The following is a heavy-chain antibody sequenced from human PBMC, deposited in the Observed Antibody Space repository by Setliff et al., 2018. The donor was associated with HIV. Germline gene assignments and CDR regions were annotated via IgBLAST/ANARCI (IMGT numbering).Heavy chain of an antibody. V-gene: IGHV3-7*03. CDR2: INQDGSEK. Sequence: GGSLRLSCVASGFTFRSYWMSWVRQVPGKGLEWVANINQDGSEKYYVDSVKGRFTISRDNAKNSLYLQMNSLRAEDTAVYYCARLVGGYHLSPYYYYYMDVWGKGTTVTVSS. D-gene: IGHD3-22*01. J-gene: IGHJ6*03. CDR3: ARLVGGYHLSPYYYYYMDV. CDR1: GFTFRSYW.